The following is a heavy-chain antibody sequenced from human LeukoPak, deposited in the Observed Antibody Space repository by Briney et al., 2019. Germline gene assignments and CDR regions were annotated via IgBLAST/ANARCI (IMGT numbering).Heavy chain of an antibody. D-gene: IGHD1-26*01. Sequence: GGSLRLSCAASGFTFSSYDMHWVRQATGKGLEWVSAIGTAGDTYYPGSVKGRFTISRENAKNSLYLQMNSLRAGDTAVYYCASVASGSYPALIRYWGQGTLVTVSS. CDR3: ASVASGSYPALIRY. CDR1: GFTFSSYD. CDR2: IGTAGDT. V-gene: IGHV3-13*01. J-gene: IGHJ4*02.